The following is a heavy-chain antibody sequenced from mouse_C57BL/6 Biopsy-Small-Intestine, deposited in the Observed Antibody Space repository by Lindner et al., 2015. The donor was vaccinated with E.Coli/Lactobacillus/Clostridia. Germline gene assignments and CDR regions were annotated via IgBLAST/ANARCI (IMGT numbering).Heavy chain of an antibody. CDR1: GYSFTGYY. J-gene: IGHJ1*03. CDR3: ARNYGSRGYFDV. D-gene: IGHD1-1*01. V-gene: IGHV1-31*01. CDR2: IYPYNGIS. Sequence: VQLQESGPELVKPGASVKISCKASGYSFTGYYMHWVKQSHGNILDWIGYIYPYNGISSYNQKFKGKATLTVDKSSSTPYMELRSLTSEDSAVYYCARNYGSRGYFDVWGTGTTVTVSS.